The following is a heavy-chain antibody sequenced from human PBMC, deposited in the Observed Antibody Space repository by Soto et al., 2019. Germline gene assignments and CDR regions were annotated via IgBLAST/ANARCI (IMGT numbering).Heavy chain of an antibody. CDR1: GFTFSSYG. CDR3: ARDLGIAAAGTVY. J-gene: IGHJ4*02. V-gene: IGHV3-7*05. Sequence: EVQLVESGGGLVQPGGSLRLSGAASGFTFSSYGISWVGQAQGKGREWVANIKQDGSEKYYVDSVKGRFTISRDNAKNSLYLQMNSLRAEDTAVYYCARDLGIAAAGTVYWGQGTLVTVSS. D-gene: IGHD6-13*01. CDR2: IKQDGSEK.